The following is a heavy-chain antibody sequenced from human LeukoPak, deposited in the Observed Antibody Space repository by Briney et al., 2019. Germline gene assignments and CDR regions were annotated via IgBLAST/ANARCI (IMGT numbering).Heavy chain of an antibody. CDR2: IYYSGST. D-gene: IGHD5-12*01. CDR3: ARGRLYYYMNV. CDR1: GGSISSYY. J-gene: IGHJ6*03. Sequence: SETLSLTCTVSGGSISSYYWSWIRQPPGKGLEWIGYIYYSGSTNYNPSLKSRVTISVDTSKNQFSLKLSSVTAADTAVYYCARGRLYYYMNVWGKGTTVTVSS. V-gene: IGHV4-59*01.